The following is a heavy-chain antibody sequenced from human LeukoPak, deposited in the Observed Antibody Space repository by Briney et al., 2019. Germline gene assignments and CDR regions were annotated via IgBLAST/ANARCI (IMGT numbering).Heavy chain of an antibody. CDR3: ARGPSYGSDPGDY. Sequence: PGRSLRLSCAASGFTFSSYAMHWVRQAPGNGLEWVAVISYDGSNKYYADSVKGRFIISRDNSKNTLYLQMNSLRAEDTAVYYCARGPSYGSDPGDYWGQGTLVTVSS. D-gene: IGHD3-10*01. CDR1: GFTFSSYA. CDR2: ISYDGSNK. J-gene: IGHJ4*02. V-gene: IGHV3-30*04.